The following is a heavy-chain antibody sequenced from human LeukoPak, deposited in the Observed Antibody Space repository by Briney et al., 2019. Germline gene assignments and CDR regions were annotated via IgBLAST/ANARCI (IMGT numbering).Heavy chain of an antibody. Sequence: GGSLRLSCAASGFTFSNAWMSWVRQAPGKGLEWVANIKQDGSEKYYVDSVKGRFTISRDNAKNSLYLQMNSLRAEDTAVYYCARDGVLLWFGELPDYWGQGTLVTVSS. CDR3: ARDGVLLWFGELPDY. V-gene: IGHV3-7*03. CDR1: GFTFSNAW. D-gene: IGHD3-10*01. CDR2: IKQDGSEK. J-gene: IGHJ4*02.